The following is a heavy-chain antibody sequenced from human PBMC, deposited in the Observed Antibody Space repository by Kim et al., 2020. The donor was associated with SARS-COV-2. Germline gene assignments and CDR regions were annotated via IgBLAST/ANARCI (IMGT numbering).Heavy chain of an antibody. CDR3: ARATGPGWFDP. CDR2: T. J-gene: IGHJ5*02. V-gene: IGHV1-2*02. Sequence: TNYAQKFQGRVTMTRDPSISTAYMELSRLRSDDTAVYYCARATGPGWFDPWGQGTLVTVSS.